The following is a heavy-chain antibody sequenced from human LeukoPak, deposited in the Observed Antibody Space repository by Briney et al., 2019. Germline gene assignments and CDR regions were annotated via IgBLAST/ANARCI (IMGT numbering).Heavy chain of an antibody. V-gene: IGHV4-59*12. CDR2: IYYSGST. CDR3: ARGPYYDFWSGYQFSYYFDY. D-gene: IGHD3-3*01. J-gene: IGHJ4*02. Sequence: SETLSLTCTVSGGSISSYYWSWIRQPPGKGLEWIGYIYYSGSTNYNPSLKSRVTISVDTSKNQFSLKLSSVTAADTAVYYCARGPYYDFWSGYQFSYYFDYWGQGTLVTVSS. CDR1: GGSISSYY.